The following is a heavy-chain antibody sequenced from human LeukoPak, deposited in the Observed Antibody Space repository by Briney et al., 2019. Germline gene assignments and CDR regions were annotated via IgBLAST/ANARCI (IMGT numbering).Heavy chain of an antibody. Sequence: SETLSLTCTVSGGSISSGSYYWRWLRQPAGKGLEWLGRIYTSGSTNYNPSLKSRVTISVDTSKNQFSLKLSSVTAADTAVYYCAREKNYYGSGSYMGGVDYWGQGTLVTVSS. V-gene: IGHV4-61*02. CDR3: AREKNYYGSGSYMGGVDY. CDR1: GGSISSGSYY. J-gene: IGHJ4*02. D-gene: IGHD3-10*01. CDR2: IYTSGST.